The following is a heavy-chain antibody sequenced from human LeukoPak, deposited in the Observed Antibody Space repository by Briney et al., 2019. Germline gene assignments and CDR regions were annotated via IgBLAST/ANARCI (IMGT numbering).Heavy chain of an antibody. CDR3: ARDSSSSWYGGYYYYMDV. CDR1: GFTFSSYS. V-gene: IGHV3-48*04. CDR2: ISSSSSTI. J-gene: IGHJ6*03. D-gene: IGHD6-13*01. Sequence: GGSLRLSCAASGFTFSSYSMNWVRQAPGKGLEWVSYISSSSSTIYYADSVKGRFTISRDNAKNSLSLQMNSLRAEDTAVYYCARDSSSSWYGGYYYYMDVWGKGTTVTVSS.